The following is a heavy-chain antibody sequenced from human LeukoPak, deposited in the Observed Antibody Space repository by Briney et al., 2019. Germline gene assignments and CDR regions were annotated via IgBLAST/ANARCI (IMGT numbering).Heavy chain of an antibody. J-gene: IGHJ4*02. D-gene: IGHD4-23*01. CDR1: GFTFDDYA. CDR3: AKDLNYGGNSYFDY. Sequence: GGSLRLSCAASGFTFDDYAMHWVRQAPGKGLEWVSAISGSGGSTYYADSVKGRFTISRDNSKNTLYLQMNSLRAEDTAVYYCAKDLNYGGNSYFDYWGQGTLVTVSS. CDR2: ISGSGGST. V-gene: IGHV3-23*01.